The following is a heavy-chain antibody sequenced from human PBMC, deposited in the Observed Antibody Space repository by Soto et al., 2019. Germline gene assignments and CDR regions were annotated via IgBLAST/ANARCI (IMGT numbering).Heavy chain of an antibody. CDR2: IGGSGETT. D-gene: IGHD3-10*01. J-gene: IGHJ5*02. V-gene: IGHV3-23*01. CDR3: AKKSGWFNT. CDR1: GFPFSTTN. Sequence: PGGSLRLSCAASGFPFSTTNMSWVRQAPGKGLEWVSTIGGSGETTYYADSVKGRFTISRDNSKNTLYLQMNSLRADDKALYYCAKKSGWFNTWGQGALVTVYS.